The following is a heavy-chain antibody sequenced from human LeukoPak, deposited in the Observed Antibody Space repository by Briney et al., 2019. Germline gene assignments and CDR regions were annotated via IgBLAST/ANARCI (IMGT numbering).Heavy chain of an antibody. Sequence: PETLSLTCTVSGGSISSYYWSWIRQPPGKGLEWIGYIYYSGSTNYNPSLKSRVTISVDMSKNQFSLKLSSVTAADTAVYYCARRSCSSTSCYPLYAFDIWGRGTMVTVSS. J-gene: IGHJ3*02. CDR3: ARRSCSSTSCYPLYAFDI. CDR1: GGSISSYY. CDR2: IYYSGST. V-gene: IGHV4-59*08. D-gene: IGHD2-2*01.